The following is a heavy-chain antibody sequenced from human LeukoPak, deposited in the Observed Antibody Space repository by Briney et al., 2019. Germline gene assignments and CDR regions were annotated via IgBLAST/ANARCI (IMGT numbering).Heavy chain of an antibody. J-gene: IGHJ6*03. Sequence: GSVKVSCKAPGYPFTSYDINWVRQATGQGLEWMGWMNPNSGNTGYAQKFQGRVTMTRNTSISTAYMELSSLRSEDTAVYYCARGEDYDFWSGYKNYYYMDVWGKGTTVTVSS. D-gene: IGHD3-3*01. V-gene: IGHV1-8*01. CDR1: GYPFTSYD. CDR3: ARGEDYDFWSGYKNYYYMDV. CDR2: MNPNSGNT.